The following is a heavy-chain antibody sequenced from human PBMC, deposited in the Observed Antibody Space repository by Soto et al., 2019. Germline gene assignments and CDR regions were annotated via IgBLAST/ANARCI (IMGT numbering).Heavy chain of an antibody. J-gene: IGHJ4*02. V-gene: IGHV3-48*02. CDR1: GFIFSTSN. Sequence: GGSLRLSCAASGFIFSTSNMNWVRQASGKGLEWVSYISTGGGTIKYADSVKGRFTISRDNAKNSLYLQMNSLRDDDTAVYYCARGIGSGFDFDYWGQGTLVTVSS. D-gene: IGHD5-12*01. CDR2: ISTGGGTI. CDR3: ARGIGSGFDFDY.